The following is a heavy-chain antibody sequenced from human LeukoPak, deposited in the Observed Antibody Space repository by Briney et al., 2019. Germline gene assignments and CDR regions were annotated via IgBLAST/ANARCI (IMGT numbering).Heavy chain of an antibody. CDR2: INHSGST. CDR1: GFTFSSYA. D-gene: IGHD6-13*01. J-gene: IGHJ4*02. V-gene: IGHV4-34*01. CDR3: ARGRLRGSPHISSSGGYFDY. Sequence: GSLRLSCAASGFTFSSYAMSWVRQPPGKGLEWIGEINHSGSTNYNPSLKSRVTISVDTSKNQFSLKLSSVTAADTAVYYCARGRLRGSPHISSSGGYFDYWGQGTLVTVSS.